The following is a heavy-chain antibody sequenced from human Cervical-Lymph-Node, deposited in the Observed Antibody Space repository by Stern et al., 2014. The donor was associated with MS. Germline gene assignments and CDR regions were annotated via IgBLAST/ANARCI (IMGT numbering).Heavy chain of an antibody. D-gene: IGHD6-19*01. V-gene: IGHV3-7*01. CDR3: ARDPGQDGAGWYYFDS. CDR1: GFTFSPYF. Sequence: EVQLVESGGDLVQPGGSLRLSCSASGFTFSPYFMSWVRQAPGKGLEWVAYINQDGSQKYYVDSVKARFTISRDNAKSSLYLHLNSLRAEDTAVYYCARDPGQDGAGWYYFDSWGQGTLVTVSS. CDR2: INQDGSQK. J-gene: IGHJ4*02.